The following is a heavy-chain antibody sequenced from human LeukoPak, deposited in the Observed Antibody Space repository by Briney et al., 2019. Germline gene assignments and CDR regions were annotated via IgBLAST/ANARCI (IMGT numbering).Heavy chain of an antibody. J-gene: IGHJ5*02. Sequence: PSETLSLTCTVSGGSIGRSSYYWAWIRQPPGKGLEWIGNIYYSGSTNYNPSLKSRVTISVDMSKNQFSLKLSSVTAADTAVYYCARDWANYDFWSGYYKAWFDPWGQGTLVTVSS. CDR3: ARDWANYDFWSGYYKAWFDP. CDR1: GGSIGRSSYY. D-gene: IGHD3-3*01. CDR2: IYYSGST. V-gene: IGHV4-39*07.